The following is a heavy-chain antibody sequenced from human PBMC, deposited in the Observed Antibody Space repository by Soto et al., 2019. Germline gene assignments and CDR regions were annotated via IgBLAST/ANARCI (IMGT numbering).Heavy chain of an antibody. J-gene: IGHJ4*02. Sequence: ASVKVSCKGSGYTFTDYYMHWVRQAPGQGLEWMGWINPNSGDTNYAQNFQGRVTMTRDTSISTAYMDLSRLGSDDTAVYYCAISASYDNSVPGDYWGQGTLVTVSS. V-gene: IGHV1-2*02. CDR2: INPNSGDT. CDR3: AISASYDNSVPGDY. CDR1: GYTFTDYY. D-gene: IGHD3-22*01.